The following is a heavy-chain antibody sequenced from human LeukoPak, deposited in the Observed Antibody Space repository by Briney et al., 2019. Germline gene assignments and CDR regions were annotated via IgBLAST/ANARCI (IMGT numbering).Heavy chain of an antibody. CDR2: ITANNTTK. CDR1: GLSFSSYN. J-gene: IGHJ5*02. Sequence: PGGSLRLSCTASGLSFSSYNMNWVRQAPGKGPEWVAYITANNTTKYYADSVKGRFTISRDNAKKSLFLQMNSLRAEDTAVYNCAAASAFSSSWRSWGEGTVVTVSS. CDR3: AAASAFSSSWRS. V-gene: IGHV3-48*01. D-gene: IGHD6-13*01.